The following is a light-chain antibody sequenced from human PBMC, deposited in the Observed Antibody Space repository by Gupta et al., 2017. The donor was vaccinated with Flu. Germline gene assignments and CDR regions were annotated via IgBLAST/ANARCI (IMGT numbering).Light chain of an antibody. CDR1: SNDVGGYSY. V-gene: IGLV2-14*01. CDR3: SSYTSSTTPV. Sequence: QSALTQPASVSGSPGQSITISCTGTSNDVGGYSYVSWYQQRPGQPPKLIIYEVTNRPSGVSNRFSGSKSGNTASLTISGLQAEDEADYYCSSYTSSTTPVFGGGTELTVL. J-gene: IGLJ3*02. CDR2: EVT.